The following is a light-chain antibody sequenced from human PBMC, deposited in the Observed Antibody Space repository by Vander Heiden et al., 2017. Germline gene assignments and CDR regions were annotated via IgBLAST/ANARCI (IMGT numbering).Light chain of an antibody. CDR1: QSVRSSH. CDR3: QQYDSPPRT. CDR2: GTS. J-gene: IGKJ2*01. Sequence: EIVFTQSPATLSLSPGERATLTCRASQSVRSSHLAWYQQKPGQAPRLLIYGTSSRATGIPDRFSGSGSGTDFTLTISRLEPEDFAVYYCQQYDSPPRTFGQGTKLENK. V-gene: IGKV3-20*01.